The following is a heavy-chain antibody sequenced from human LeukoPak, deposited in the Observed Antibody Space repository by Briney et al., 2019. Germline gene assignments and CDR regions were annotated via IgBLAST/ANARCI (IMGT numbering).Heavy chain of an antibody. CDR3: VRYSMWGSYRYYFDY. CDR2: VYYSGTT. J-gene: IGHJ4*02. V-gene: IGHV4-39*01. Sequence: PSETLSLTCAVYDGSFSGYYWGWIRQPPGKGLEWIGSVYYSGTTYYNSSLKSRVTISVDTSKNQFSLKLSSVTAADTAMYYCVRYSMWGSYRYYFDYWGQGTLVTVSS. CDR1: DGSFSGYY. D-gene: IGHD3-16*02.